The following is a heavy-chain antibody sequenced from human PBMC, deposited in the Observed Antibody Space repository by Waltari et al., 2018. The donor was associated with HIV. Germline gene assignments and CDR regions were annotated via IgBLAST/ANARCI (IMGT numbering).Heavy chain of an antibody. Sequence: QLVQSGGEVQQPGESLRISCKGSVFTFTTYWIAWVRQMPGKGLEWMGMIWPSDSDTKYSPSFQGHVTSSADRSISTAYLQGSSLRASDTAMYYCASPKGGWLFAFDVWGQGTMVTVSS. J-gene: IGHJ3*01. CDR1: VFTFTTYW. D-gene: IGHD3-16*01. V-gene: IGHV5-51*01. CDR3: ASPKGGWLFAFDV. CDR2: IWPSDSDT.